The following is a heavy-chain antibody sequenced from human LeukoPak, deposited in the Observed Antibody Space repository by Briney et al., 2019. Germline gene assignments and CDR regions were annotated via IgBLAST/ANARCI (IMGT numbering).Heavy chain of an antibody. J-gene: IGHJ4*02. D-gene: IGHD2-2*01. CDR3: ARDLGYCSSTSCYSPPTVDY. V-gene: IGHV3-30*19. CDR1: GFTFSSYG. Sequence: GGSLRLSCAASGFTFSSYGMHWVRQAPGKGLEWVAVISYDGSNKYYADSVKGRFTISRDNSKNTLYLQMNSLRAEDTAVYYCARDLGYCSSTSCYSPPTVDYWGQGTLVTVSS. CDR2: ISYDGSNK.